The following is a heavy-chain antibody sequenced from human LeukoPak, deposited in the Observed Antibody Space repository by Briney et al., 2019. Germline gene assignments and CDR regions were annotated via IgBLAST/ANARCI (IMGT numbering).Heavy chain of an antibody. CDR1: GFTFSSYE. J-gene: IGHJ6*04. CDR3: ARNGSVVVPAAISHYYYYYGMDV. D-gene: IGHD2-2*01. CDR2: ISSSGSTI. Sequence: PGGSLRLSCAASGFTFSSYEMNWVRQAPGKGLEWVSYISSSGSTIYYADSVKGRFTISRDNAKNSLYLQMNSLRAEDTAVYYCARNGSVVVPAAISHYYYYYGMDVWGKGTTVTVSS. V-gene: IGHV3-48*03.